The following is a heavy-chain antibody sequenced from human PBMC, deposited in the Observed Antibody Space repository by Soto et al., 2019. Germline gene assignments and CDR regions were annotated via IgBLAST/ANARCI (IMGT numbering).Heavy chain of an antibody. V-gene: IGHV5-51*01. CDR1: GYSFSTYW. CDR2: IYPGDSDT. Sequence: GESLKISCKASGYSFSTYWIAWVRQMPGKGLEWMGIIYPGDSDTRYSPSFQGQVTISADKSISTAYLQWSSLKASDTAMFYCARGDYHDNSGPFSDAFDIWGQGTMVT. D-gene: IGHD3-22*01. J-gene: IGHJ3*02. CDR3: ARGDYHDNSGPFSDAFDI.